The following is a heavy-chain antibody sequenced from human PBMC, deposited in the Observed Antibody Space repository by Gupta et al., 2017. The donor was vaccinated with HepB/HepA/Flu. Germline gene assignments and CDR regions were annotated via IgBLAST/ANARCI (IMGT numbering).Heavy chain of an antibody. CDR2: IYSVGTT. D-gene: IGHD4/OR15-4a*01. CDR1: GFTVGNNY. J-gene: IGHJ4*02. CDR3: ATHPSNFH. Sequence: EVQLVESGGGLVQPGGSLRLSCAVSGFTVGNNYMSWVRQAPGKGLEGVSVIYSVGTTHYADSVRGRFTVSRDNSKNTLYLQMNSLTAEDTAMYYCATHPSNFHWGQGTLVTVSS. V-gene: IGHV3-53*01.